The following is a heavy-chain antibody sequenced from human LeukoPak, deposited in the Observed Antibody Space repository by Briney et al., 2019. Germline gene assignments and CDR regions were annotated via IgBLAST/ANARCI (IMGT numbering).Heavy chain of an antibody. J-gene: IGHJ6*03. CDR3: ARSSIGFYGSGSYYHYMDV. Sequence: SVKVSCKASGYIFTRYYMHWVRQAPGQGLEWMGGIIPIFGTANYAQKFQGRVTITADESTSTAYMELSSLRSEDTAVYYCARSSIGFYGSGSYYHYMDVWGKGTTVTISS. CDR2: IIPIFGTA. V-gene: IGHV1-69*13. CDR1: GYIFTRYY. D-gene: IGHD3-10*01.